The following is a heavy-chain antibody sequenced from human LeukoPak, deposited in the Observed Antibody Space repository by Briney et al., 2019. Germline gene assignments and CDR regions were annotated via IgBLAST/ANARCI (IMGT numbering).Heavy chain of an antibody. J-gene: IGHJ5*02. V-gene: IGHV1-8*02. Sequence: GASVKVSCKASGYTFTGYYMHWVRQAPGQGLAWMGWMNPNSGNTGYAQKFQGRVTMTRNTSISTAYMELSSLRSEDTAVYYYARDSSGWYHWFDPWGQGTLVTVSS. CDR1: GYTFTGYY. D-gene: IGHD6-19*01. CDR2: MNPNSGNT. CDR3: ARDSSGWYHWFDP.